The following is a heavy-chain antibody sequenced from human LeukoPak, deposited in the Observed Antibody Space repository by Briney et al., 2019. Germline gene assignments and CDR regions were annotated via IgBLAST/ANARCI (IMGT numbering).Heavy chain of an antibody. CDR1: GFSLSTSGMC. J-gene: IGHJ4*02. V-gene: IGHV2-70*11. CDR3: ARMVHSSSWFFDY. D-gene: IGHD6-13*01. Sequence: SGPALVKPTQTLTLTCTSSGFSLSTSGMCVSWIRQPPGKALEWLARIDWDDAKYYRTSLKTRLTISKDTSKNQVVLTMTNMDPVDTATYHCARMVHSSSWFFDYWGQGTLVTVSS. CDR2: IDWDDAK.